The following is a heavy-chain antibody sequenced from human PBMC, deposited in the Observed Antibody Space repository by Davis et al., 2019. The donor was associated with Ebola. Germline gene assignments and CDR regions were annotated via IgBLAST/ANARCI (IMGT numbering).Heavy chain of an antibody. J-gene: IGHJ4*02. CDR3: AGEYHY. Sequence: PSETLSLTCTVSGGSISSSSYYWTWIRQPAGKGLEWVGHIYTSGSTNYNPSLKSRVTISLDTSKNQFSLKVSSVTAADTAVYYCAGEYHYWGQGTLVTVSS. CDR1: GGSISSSSYY. V-gene: IGHV4-61*09. CDR2: IYTSGST. D-gene: IGHD2-2*01.